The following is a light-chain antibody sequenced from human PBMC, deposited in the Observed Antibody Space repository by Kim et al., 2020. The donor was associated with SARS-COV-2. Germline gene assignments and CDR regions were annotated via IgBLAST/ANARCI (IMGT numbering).Light chain of an antibody. CDR3: AAWDDSLSGVI. Sequence: GQRVTISCSGSSSNVGSNYVSWYQQLPGTAPKLVIYRNNQRPSGVPDRFSGSKSGTSASLAISGLRSEDEADYYCAAWDDSLSGVIFGGGTQLTVL. J-gene: IGLJ2*01. V-gene: IGLV1-47*01. CDR2: RNN. CDR1: SSNVGSNY.